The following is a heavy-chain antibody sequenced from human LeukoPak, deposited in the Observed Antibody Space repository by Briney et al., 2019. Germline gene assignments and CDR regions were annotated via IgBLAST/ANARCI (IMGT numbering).Heavy chain of an antibody. D-gene: IGHD4-17*01. V-gene: IGHV4-59*01. CDR3: ARSYGDYGGAWFDP. CDR1: GGSISNYY. J-gene: IGHJ5*02. Sequence: SETLSLTCTVSGGSISNYYWSWIRQPPGKGLEWIGYIYYSGSTNYNPSLKSRVTISVDTSKNQFSLKLNSVTAADTAVYYCARSYGDYGGAWFDPWGQGTLVTVSS. CDR2: IYYSGST.